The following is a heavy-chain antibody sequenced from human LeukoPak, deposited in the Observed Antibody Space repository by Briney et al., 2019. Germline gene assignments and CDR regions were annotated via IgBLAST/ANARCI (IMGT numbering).Heavy chain of an antibody. CDR1: GGSISSGDYY. CDR2: IYYRGDT. CDR3: ARDSSRSRFYYDTTGYRIDAFDI. J-gene: IGHJ3*02. Sequence: PSETLSLTCTVSGGSISSGDYYWSWIRQYPGKGLEWIGYIYYRGDTYYNPSLKSRVTISLDTSNNQFSLELTSLTAADSAVYYCARDSSRSRFYYDTTGYRIDAFDIWGHGTMVTVSS. D-gene: IGHD3-22*01. V-gene: IGHV4-31*03.